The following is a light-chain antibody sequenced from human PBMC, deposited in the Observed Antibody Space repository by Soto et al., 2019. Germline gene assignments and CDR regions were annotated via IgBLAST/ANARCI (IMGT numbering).Light chain of an antibody. CDR1: QSISSC. J-gene: IGKJ4*01. CDR2: EAS. CDR3: QQYNSYPLT. Sequence: DIQMTQSPSTLSASVGDRVTITCRASQSISSCLAWFQHKPGKAPTVLIYEASRLESGVPSRFSGSGSGTEFTLTISSLQPDDFATYYCQQYNSYPLTFGGGTKVEIK. V-gene: IGKV1-5*03.